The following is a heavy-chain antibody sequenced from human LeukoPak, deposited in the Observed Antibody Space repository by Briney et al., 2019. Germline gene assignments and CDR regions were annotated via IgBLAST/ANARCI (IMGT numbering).Heavy chain of an antibody. CDR1: GGSISSYY. CDR2: IYYSGST. CDR3: ARVQEQPYYYYGMDV. J-gene: IGHJ6*02. V-gene: IGHV4-59*01. Sequence: SETLSLTCTVSGGSISSYYWSWIRQPPGKGLEWIGYIYYSGSTNYNPSLKSRVTISVDTSKNQFSLKLSSVTAADTAVYYCARVQEQPYYYYGMDVWGQGTTVTVSS. D-gene: IGHD6-13*01.